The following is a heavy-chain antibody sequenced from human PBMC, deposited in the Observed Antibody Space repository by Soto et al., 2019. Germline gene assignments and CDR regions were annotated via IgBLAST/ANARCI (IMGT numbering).Heavy chain of an antibody. Sequence: GGSLRLSCAASRFTFINYAMHWVRQAPGKGLEWVSSISSTTNYIYYGDSMKGRFTISRDNANNSLYLEMNSLRAEDKAVYYCARESEDLTSNFDYWGQGTLVTVSS. V-gene: IGHV3-21*06. CDR2: ISSTTNYI. CDR1: RFTFINYA. J-gene: IGHJ4*02. CDR3: ARESEDLTSNFDY.